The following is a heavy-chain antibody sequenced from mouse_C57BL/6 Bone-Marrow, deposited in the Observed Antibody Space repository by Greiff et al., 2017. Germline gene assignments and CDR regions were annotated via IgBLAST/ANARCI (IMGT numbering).Heavy chain of an antibody. CDR3: ARLIYYYGSSYGDY. Sequence: QVQLQQPGAELVRPGSSVKLSCKASGYTFTSYWMHWVKQRPIQGLEWIGNIDPSDSEPHYNQKFKDKATLTVDKSSSTAYMQLSSLTSEASAVYYCARLIYYYGSSYGDYWGQGTTLTVSS. V-gene: IGHV1-52*01. CDR1: GYTFTSYW. CDR2: IDPSDSEP. D-gene: IGHD1-1*01. J-gene: IGHJ2*01.